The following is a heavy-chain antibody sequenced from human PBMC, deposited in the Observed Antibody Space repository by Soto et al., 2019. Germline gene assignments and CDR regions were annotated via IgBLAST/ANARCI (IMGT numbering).Heavy chain of an antibody. V-gene: IGHV1-18*04. J-gene: IGHJ6*02. CDR3: ARRAHELGDTYDFWSGYYPTYYYYYGMDV. CDR1: GYTFTSYG. Sequence: ASVKVSCKASGYTFTSYGISWVRQAPGQGLEWMGWISAYNGNTSYAQKLQGRVTMTTDTSTSTAYMELRSLRSDDTAVYYCARRAHELGDTYDFWSGYYPTYYYYYGMDVWGQGTTVTVSS. D-gene: IGHD3-3*01. CDR2: ISAYNGNT.